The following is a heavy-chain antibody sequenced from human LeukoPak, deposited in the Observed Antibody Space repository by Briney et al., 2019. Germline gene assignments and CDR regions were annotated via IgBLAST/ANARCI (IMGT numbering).Heavy chain of an antibody. V-gene: IGHV3-15*07. J-gene: IGHJ4*02. D-gene: IGHD1-20*01. CDR3: STLTSRGLSDS. CDR1: GFTFTNAW. Sequence: GGSLRLSCAASGFTFTNAWTNWVRQAPGKGLEWVGRIKSKADGETIDYAAPVKGRFTFSRDDSKNMLYLQMNSLKSEDTAVYYCSTLTSRGLSDSWGQGTLVTVSS. CDR2: IKSKADGETI.